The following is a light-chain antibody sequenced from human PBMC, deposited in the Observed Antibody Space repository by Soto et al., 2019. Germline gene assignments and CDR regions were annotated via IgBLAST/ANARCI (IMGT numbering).Light chain of an antibody. J-gene: IGKJ4*01. CDR1: QRVSSY. CDR2: DAS. V-gene: IGKV3-11*01. Sequence: EIVLTQSPATLYLATGERATLSCRASQRVSSYLSWYQQKPGQAPRLLLYDASNRTTGNPARFSGSGAGTDCTRTISSREPEDLAVYYCLQRSNSPPRTIGGGNQVEIK. CDR3: LQRSNSPPRT.